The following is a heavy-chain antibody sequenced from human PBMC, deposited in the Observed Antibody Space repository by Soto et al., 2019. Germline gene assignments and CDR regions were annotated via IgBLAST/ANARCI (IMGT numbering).Heavy chain of an antibody. CDR3: ARDAPPADY. J-gene: IGHJ4*02. Sequence: SVKVSCKASGGTFSSYAISWVRQAPGQGLEWMGGIIPIFGTANYAQKFQGRVTMTTDTSTSTAYMELRSLRSDDTAVYYCARDAPPADYWGQGTLVTVSS. V-gene: IGHV1-69*05. CDR2: IIPIFGTA. CDR1: GGTFSSYA.